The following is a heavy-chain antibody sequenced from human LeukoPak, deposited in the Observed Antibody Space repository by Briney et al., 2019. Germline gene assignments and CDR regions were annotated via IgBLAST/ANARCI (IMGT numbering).Heavy chain of an antibody. Sequence: ASVKVSCKASGYTFTRYYIHWVRQAPGQGLGGMGVINPSGSSTSNAQTFQGRVTMTRDTSTSTVYMELSSVRSEDTGAYYCARVIAVAGAIDYWGQGNLVTVSS. CDR2: INPSGSST. V-gene: IGHV1-46*01. J-gene: IGHJ4*02. CDR1: GYTFTRYY. CDR3: ARVIAVAGAIDY. D-gene: IGHD6-19*01.